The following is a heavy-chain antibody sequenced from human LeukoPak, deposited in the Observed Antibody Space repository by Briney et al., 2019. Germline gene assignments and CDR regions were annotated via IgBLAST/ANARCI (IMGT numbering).Heavy chain of an antibody. CDR1: GYTFTSYY. Sequence: ASVKASCKASGYTFTSYYMHWVRQAPGQGPEWMGVINTSGGSTSYAQKFQGRVTMTRDTSTSTVYMELSSLRSEDTAVYYCARGTGIAAAVTSLFQYWGQGTLVTVSS. CDR2: INTSGGST. CDR3: ARGTGIAAAVTSLFQY. J-gene: IGHJ1*01. V-gene: IGHV1-46*01. D-gene: IGHD6-13*01.